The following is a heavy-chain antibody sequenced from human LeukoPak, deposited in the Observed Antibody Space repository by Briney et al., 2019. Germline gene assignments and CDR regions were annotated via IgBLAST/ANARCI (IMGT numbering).Heavy chain of an antibody. Sequence: GRSLRLSCAASGFTFSSYGMHWVRQAPGKGLEWVAVISYDGSNKYYADSVKGRFTISRDNSKNTLYLQMNSLRAEDTAVYYCVKGRSGTLYYFDYWGQGTLVTVSS. CDR3: VKGRSGTLYYFDY. D-gene: IGHD3-10*01. CDR1: GFTFSSYG. V-gene: IGHV3-30*03. J-gene: IGHJ4*02. CDR2: ISYDGSNK.